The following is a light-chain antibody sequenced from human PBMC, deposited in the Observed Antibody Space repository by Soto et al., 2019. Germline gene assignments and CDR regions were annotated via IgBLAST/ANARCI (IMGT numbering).Light chain of an antibody. CDR1: SSDVGGYNY. CDR2: DVS. CDR3: CSYAGSYTHV. J-gene: IGLJ1*01. V-gene: IGLV2-11*01. Sequence: QSALTQPRSVSGSAGLSVTISCTGASSDVGGYNYVSWYQQQPGKAPKLMIYDVSKRPSGVPDRFSGSKSGNTASLTISGLQAEDEADYYCCSYAGSYTHVFGTGTKVTVL.